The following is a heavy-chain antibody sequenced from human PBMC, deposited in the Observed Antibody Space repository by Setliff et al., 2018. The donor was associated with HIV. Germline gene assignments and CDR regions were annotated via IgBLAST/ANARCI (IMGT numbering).Heavy chain of an antibody. V-gene: IGHV1-8*01. Sequence: ASVKVSCKASGYTFTKFDINWVRQATGQGLERMGWMNPNSGNTGFAQKFQGRVTMTRNTSISTAYMELRSLRSEDTAVYFCARTWGAGVTGYWFEPWGQGTRVTVSS. CDR1: GYTFTKFD. CDR3: ARTWGAGVTGYWFEP. CDR2: MNPNSGNT. D-gene: IGHD3-9*01. J-gene: IGHJ5*02.